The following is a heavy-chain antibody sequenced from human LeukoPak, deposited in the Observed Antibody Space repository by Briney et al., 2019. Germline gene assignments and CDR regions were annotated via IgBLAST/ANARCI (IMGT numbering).Heavy chain of an antibody. CDR1: GGSISSYY. V-gene: IGHV4-59*08. Sequence: SETLSLTCTVSGGSISSYYWSWIRQPPGKGLEWIGYISYSGNTNYNPSLKSRVTISVDMSKNQFSLKLSSVTAADTAVYHCARLILSGSYLYYLDYWGQGTLVTVSS. CDR2: ISYSGNT. D-gene: IGHD1-26*01. J-gene: IGHJ4*02. CDR3: ARLILSGSYLYYLDY.